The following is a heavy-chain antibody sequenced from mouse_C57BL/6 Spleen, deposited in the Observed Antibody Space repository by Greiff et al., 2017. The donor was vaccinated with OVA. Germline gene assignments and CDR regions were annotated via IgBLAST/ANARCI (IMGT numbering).Heavy chain of an antibody. J-gene: IGHJ3*01. Sequence: DVQLVESGGGLVKPGGSLKLSCAASGFTFSSYAMSWVRQTPGKRLEWVATISAGGSYTYYPDNVKGRFTIARDNANNNLYLQLSHLKSEDTAMYYCARGLAYWGQGTLVTVSA. CDR1: GFTFSSYA. CDR2: ISAGGSYT. CDR3: ARGLAY. V-gene: IGHV5-4*01.